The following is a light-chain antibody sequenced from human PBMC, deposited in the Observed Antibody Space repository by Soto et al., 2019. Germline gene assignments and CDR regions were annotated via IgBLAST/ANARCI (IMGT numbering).Light chain of an antibody. J-gene: IGLJ2*01. CDR1: SSNIGNNY. V-gene: IGLV1-51*01. CDR3: GTWDSSLSAGGVV. CDR2: DNN. Sequence: QSVLTQPPSVSAAPGQKVTISCSGSSSNIGNNYVSWYQQLPGTAPTLLIYDNNKRPSGIPDRFSGSKSGTSATLGITGLQTGDEAEYYCGTWDSSLSAGGVVFGGGTKLTVL.